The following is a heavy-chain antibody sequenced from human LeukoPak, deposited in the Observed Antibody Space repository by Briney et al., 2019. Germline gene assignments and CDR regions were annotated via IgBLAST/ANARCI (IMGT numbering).Heavy chain of an antibody. CDR3: ARGGRSLWFADLLTN. CDR2: VNTVSSYI. D-gene: IGHD3-10*01. CDR1: GFTFSDYS. J-gene: IGHJ4*02. V-gene: IGHV3-21*01. Sequence: GGPLRLSCAASGFTFSDYSMNWVRQAPGKGLEWVASVNTVSSYIYYADSMRGRFTISRDNAKNSLFLQMNSLRAEDTAVYYCARGGRSLWFADLLTNWGRGILVTVSS.